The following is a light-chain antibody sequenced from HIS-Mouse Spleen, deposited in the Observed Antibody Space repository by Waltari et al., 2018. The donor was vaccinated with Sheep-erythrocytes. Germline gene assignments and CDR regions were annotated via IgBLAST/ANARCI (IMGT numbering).Light chain of an antibody. CDR3: QQYYSTLLT. Sequence: AIRMTQSPSSLSASTGDRVTITCRASQGISSYLAWYQQKPGKAPKLLIYAASTLQSGVPDRFSGSGSGTDFTLTISSLQAEDVAVYYCQQYYSTLLTFGGGTKVEIK. V-gene: IGKV1-8*01. J-gene: IGKJ4*01. CDR1: QGISSY. CDR2: AAS.